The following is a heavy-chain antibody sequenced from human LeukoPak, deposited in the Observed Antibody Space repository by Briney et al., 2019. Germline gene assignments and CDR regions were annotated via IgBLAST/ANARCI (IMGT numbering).Heavy chain of an antibody. D-gene: IGHD3-10*01. CDR1: GGSISSSSYY. Sequence: SETLSLTCTVSGGSISSSSYYWGWIRQPPGKGLEWIGSIYYSGGTYYNPSLKSRVTISVDTSKNQFSLKLSSVTAADTAVYYCARREYYGSGSYYFSWTSGAIDYWGQGTLVTVSS. J-gene: IGHJ4*02. CDR2: IYYSGGT. CDR3: ARREYYGSGSYYFSWTSGAIDY. V-gene: IGHV4-39*01.